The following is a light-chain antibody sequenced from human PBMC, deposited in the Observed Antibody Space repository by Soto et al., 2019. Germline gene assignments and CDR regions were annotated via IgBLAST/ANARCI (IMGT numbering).Light chain of an antibody. CDR3: QQHDQGWT. J-gene: IGKJ1*01. V-gene: IGKV3-15*01. Sequence: EMVMTQSPATLSVSLGERATLSCRASQSVRTKLVWYQQKPGQAPRLLIYGASTRATGIPARFSGSGSGTEFTLTISSLQSEDFAVYYCQQHDQGWTFGQGTKVGIK. CDR1: QSVRTK. CDR2: GAS.